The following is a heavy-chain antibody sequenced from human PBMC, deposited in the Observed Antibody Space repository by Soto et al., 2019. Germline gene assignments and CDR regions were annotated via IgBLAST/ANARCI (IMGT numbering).Heavy chain of an antibody. CDR3: ASGRGGWFINQLLNAFDI. D-gene: IGHD2-2*01. CDR2: IYYSGST. Sequence: QVQLQESGPGLVKPSETLSLTCTVSGGSISSYYWSWIRQPPGKGLEWIGYIYYSGSTNYNPSLKSRVTISVDTSKNQFSLKLSSVTAADTAVYYCASGRGGWFINQLLNAFDIWGQGTMVTVSS. J-gene: IGHJ3*02. V-gene: IGHV4-59*01. CDR1: GGSISSYY.